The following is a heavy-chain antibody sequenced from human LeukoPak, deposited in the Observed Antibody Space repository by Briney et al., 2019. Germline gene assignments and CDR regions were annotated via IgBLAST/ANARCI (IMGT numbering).Heavy chain of an antibody. CDR1: GYTFTSYW. CDR3: ARHGLTGRTRYYYYGMDV. CDR2: IYPGDSNT. J-gene: IGHJ6*01. V-gene: IGHV5-51*01. Sequence: GETLKISCKGSGYTFTSYWIGGVPQMPGKGLEWMGIIYPGDSNTRYSPSFQGQVTISADNSISTASLQWSSLKASETAMYYCARHGLTGRTRYYYYGMDVWGQGTTVTVS. D-gene: IGHD1-20*01.